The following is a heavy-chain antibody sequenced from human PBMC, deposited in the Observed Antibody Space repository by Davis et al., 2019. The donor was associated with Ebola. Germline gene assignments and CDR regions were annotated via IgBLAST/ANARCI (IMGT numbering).Heavy chain of an antibody. J-gene: IGHJ4*02. Sequence: GESLKISCAASGFTFSNYAMHWVRQAPGKGLEWVAVISYDGSNKYYADSVKGRFTISRDNSKNTLYLQMNSRRAEDTAVYYCAKGALPYYYDSSAYYYDYWGQGTLVTVSS. CDR2: ISYDGSNK. CDR3: AKGALPYYYDSSAYYYDY. CDR1: GFTFSNYA. V-gene: IGHV3-30*04. D-gene: IGHD3-22*01.